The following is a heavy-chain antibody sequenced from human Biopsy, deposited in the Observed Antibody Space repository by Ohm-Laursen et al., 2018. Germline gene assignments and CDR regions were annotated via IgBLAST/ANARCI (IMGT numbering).Heavy chain of an antibody. CDR3: ARGEGSSWFDP. J-gene: IGHJ5*02. V-gene: IGHV1-69*10. CDR1: SYTFTDYN. D-gene: IGHD1-26*01. Sequence: SVKVSCKASSYTFTDYNIHWMRQAPGQGLEWMGGIIPIPNVATYAQKFQGRITITADESTSTAYMELSSLTSDDTAVYFCARGEGSSWFDPWGHGTLVTVSS. CDR2: IIPIPNVA.